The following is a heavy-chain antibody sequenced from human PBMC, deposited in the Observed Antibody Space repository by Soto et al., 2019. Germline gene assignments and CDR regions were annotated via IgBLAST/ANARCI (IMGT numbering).Heavy chain of an antibody. D-gene: IGHD6-6*01. CDR2: IYWNDDK. V-gene: IGHV2-5*01. J-gene: IGHJ4*02. CDR3: AHRLRKGTGSSSSAIFYYFDY. CDR1: GFSLSTSGVG. Sequence: SGPTLVNPTQTLTLTCTFSGFSLSTSGVGVGWIRQPPGKALEWLALIYWNDDKRYSPSLKSRLTITKDTSKNQVVLTMTNMDPVDTATYYCAHRLRKGTGSSSSAIFYYFDYWGQGTLVTVSS.